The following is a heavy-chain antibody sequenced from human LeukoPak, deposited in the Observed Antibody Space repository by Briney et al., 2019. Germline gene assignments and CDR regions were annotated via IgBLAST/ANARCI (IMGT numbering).Heavy chain of an antibody. CDR3: AKGAGAGRVDWFDP. J-gene: IGHJ5*02. Sequence: GGSLRLSCAASGFTFRNYAMMWVRLAPGKGPEWVSTVSGSGDGTYYADSVKGRFTISRDNSKNTLYLQMNSLRGEDTAVYYCAKGAGAGRVDWFDPWGQGTLVTVSS. D-gene: IGHD1-26*01. CDR2: VSGSGDGT. CDR1: GFTFRNYA. V-gene: IGHV3-23*01.